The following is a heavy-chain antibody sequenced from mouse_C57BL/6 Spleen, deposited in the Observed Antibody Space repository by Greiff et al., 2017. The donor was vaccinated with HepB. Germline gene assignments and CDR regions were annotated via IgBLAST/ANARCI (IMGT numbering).Heavy chain of an antibody. CDR2: IYPGGGYT. CDR3: ARRGDGYYDY. CDR1: GYTFTNYW. D-gene: IGHD2-3*01. V-gene: IGHV1-63*01. J-gene: IGHJ2*01. Sequence: QVQLQQSGAELVRPGTSVKMSCKASGYTFTNYWIGWAKQRPGHGLEWIGDIYPGGGYTNYNEKFKGKATLTADKSSSTAYMQFSSLTSEDSAIYYGARRGDGYYDYWGQGTTLTVSS.